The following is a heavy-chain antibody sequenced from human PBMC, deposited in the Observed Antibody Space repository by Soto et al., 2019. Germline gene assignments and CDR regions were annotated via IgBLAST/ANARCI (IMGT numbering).Heavy chain of an antibody. CDR1: GGSISSSNW. V-gene: IGHV4-4*02. D-gene: IGHD3-22*01. J-gene: IGHJ3*02. CDR2: IYHSGST. CDR3: ASRRMYYDSSGYLDAFDI. Sequence: QVQLQESGPGLVKPSGTLSLTCAVSGGSISSSNWWSWVRQPPGKGLEWIGEIYHSGSTNYNPSLRSRVTISVDKSKNQFSLKLSSVTASDTAVYYCASRRMYYDSSGYLDAFDICGQGTMVTVSS.